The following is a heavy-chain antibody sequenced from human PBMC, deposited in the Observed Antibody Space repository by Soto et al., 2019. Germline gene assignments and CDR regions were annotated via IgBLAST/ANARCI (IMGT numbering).Heavy chain of an antibody. Sequence: QVQLVQSGAEVKKPGSSVKVSCKASGGTFSSYTISWVRQAPGQGLEWMGRIIPLLGIANYARKSQGRVKIPAEITGSAACIELSSPSSGATAVYYSASDSEEYTQYY. CDR3: ASDSEEYTQYY. D-gene: IGHD6-6*01. J-gene: IGHJ6*01. CDR1: GGTFSSYT. V-gene: IGHV1-69*02. CDR2: IIPLLGIA.